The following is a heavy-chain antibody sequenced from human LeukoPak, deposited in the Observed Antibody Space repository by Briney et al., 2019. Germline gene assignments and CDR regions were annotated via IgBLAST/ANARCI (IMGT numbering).Heavy chain of an antibody. CDR3: ARGGRWLQWYYFDY. D-gene: IGHD5-24*01. CDR1: GFTFSEHF. V-gene: IGHV3-11*01. Sequence: GGSLRLSCTASGFTFSEHFMTWIRLAPGKGLERVSYMRSRGNTIYYADSVKGRFAISRDNAKSSLYLQMNNLGAEDTAVYYCARGGRWLQWYYFDYWGQGTVVTVSA. CDR2: MRSRGNTI. J-gene: IGHJ4*02.